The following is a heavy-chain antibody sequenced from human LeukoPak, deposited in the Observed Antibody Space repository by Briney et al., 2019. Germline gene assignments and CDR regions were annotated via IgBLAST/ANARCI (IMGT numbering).Heavy chain of an antibody. CDR2: IYGGVNT. D-gene: IGHD1-1*01. J-gene: IGHJ4*02. CDR1: GFTVSSNY. CDR3: AKSPKTGFLFDY. Sequence: GGSLGLSCAASGFTVSSNYMSWVRQAPGKGLEWVSVIYGGVNTVYADSVQGRFTISRDNSKNTLYLQMSSLRAEDTAVYYCAKSPKTGFLFDYWGKGTLVTVSS. V-gene: IGHV3-66*01.